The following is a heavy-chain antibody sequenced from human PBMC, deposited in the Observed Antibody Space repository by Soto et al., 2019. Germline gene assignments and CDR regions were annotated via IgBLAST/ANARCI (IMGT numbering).Heavy chain of an antibody. Sequence: QVQLVESGGGLVKPGGSLRLSCAASGFTFSDYYMSWIRQAPGKGLAWVSYISSSGSTIYYADSVKGRFTISRDNAKNSRYPQINSLRAEDTAVYYCASPSGYDDRGAYYDYGMDVWGQETTVTVSS. CDR2: ISSSGSTI. J-gene: IGHJ6*02. V-gene: IGHV3-11*01. CDR3: ASPSGYDDRGAYYDYGMDV. D-gene: IGHD5-12*01. CDR1: GFTFSDYY.